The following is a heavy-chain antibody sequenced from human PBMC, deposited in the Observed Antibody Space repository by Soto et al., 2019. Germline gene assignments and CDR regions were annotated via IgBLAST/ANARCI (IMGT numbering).Heavy chain of an antibody. V-gene: IGHV4-39*01. CDR2: IYYSGST. J-gene: IGHJ4*02. CDR1: GGSISSSSYY. Sequence: SETLSLTCTVSGGSISSSSYYWGWIRQPPGKGLEWIGSIYYSGSTYYNPSLKSRVTISVDTSKNQFSLKLSSVTAADTAVYYCARISSGSVVVAATYVDYWGQGTLVTVSS. CDR3: ARISSGSVVVAATYVDY. D-gene: IGHD2-15*01.